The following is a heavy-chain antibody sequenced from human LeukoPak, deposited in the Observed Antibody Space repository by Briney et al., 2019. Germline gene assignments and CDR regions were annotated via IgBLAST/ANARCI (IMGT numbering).Heavy chain of an antibody. CDR3: VTLAAASQDY. D-gene: IGHD6-13*01. CDR1: GFTFRNFW. J-gene: IGHJ4*02. V-gene: IGHV3-74*01. CDR2: IDYDGSST. Sequence: GGSLRLSCAASGFTFRNFWMHWVRQAPGRGLVWVSRIDYDGSSTAYADSVKGRSTISRDNAKNTPYLQMTSLRAEDTAVYYCVTLAAASQDYWGQGTLVTVSS.